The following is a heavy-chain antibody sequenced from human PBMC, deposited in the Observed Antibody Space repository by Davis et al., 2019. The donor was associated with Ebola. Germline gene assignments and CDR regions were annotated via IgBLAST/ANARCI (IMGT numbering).Heavy chain of an antibody. Sequence: AASVKVSCKASGYTFTGYYMHWVRQAPGQGLEWMGIINPSGGSTSYAQKFQGRVTMTRDTSTSTVYMELSSLRSEDTAEYYCASPLRSYYYGMDVWGQGTTVTVSS. CDR2: INPSGGST. V-gene: IGHV1-46*01. J-gene: IGHJ6*02. CDR3: ASPLRSYYYGMDV. D-gene: IGHD4-17*01. CDR1: GYTFTGYY.